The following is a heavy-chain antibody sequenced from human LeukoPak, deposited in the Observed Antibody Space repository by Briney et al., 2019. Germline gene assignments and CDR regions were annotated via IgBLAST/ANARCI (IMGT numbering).Heavy chain of an antibody. Sequence: PGGSLRLSCAASGFTFSSYWMSWVRQAPGKGLEWVSAISGSGGSTYYADSVKGRFTISRDNSKNTLYLQMNSLRAEDTAVYYCAKVTIFGVVIPEAAFDIWGQGTMVTVSS. J-gene: IGHJ3*02. CDR1: GFTFSSYW. CDR2: ISGSGGST. V-gene: IGHV3-23*01. D-gene: IGHD3-3*01. CDR3: AKVTIFGVVIPEAAFDI.